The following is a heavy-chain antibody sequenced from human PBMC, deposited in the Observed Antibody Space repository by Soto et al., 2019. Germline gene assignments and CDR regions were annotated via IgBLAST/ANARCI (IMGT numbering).Heavy chain of an antibody. CDR3: AKNVITGTTFDY. CDR2: ISGSGGST. J-gene: IGHJ4*02. Sequence: LRLSCAASEFTFSSYAMSWVRQAPGKGLEWVSTISGSGGSTYYADSVKGRFTISRDNSKNTLYLQLNSLRAEDTAVYYCAKNVITGTTFDYWGQGTLVTVSS. V-gene: IGHV3-23*01. CDR1: EFTFSSYA. D-gene: IGHD1-7*01.